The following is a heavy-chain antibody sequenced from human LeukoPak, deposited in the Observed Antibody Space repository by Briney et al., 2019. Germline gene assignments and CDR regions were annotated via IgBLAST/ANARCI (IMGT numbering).Heavy chain of an antibody. D-gene: IGHD5-12*01. Sequence: GGSLRLSCAASGFTFSSYETNWVRQAPGKGLEWVSYISSSGSTIYYADSVKGRFTISRDNAKNSLYLQMNSLRAEDTAVYYCARDHSGYDFGYWGQGTLVTVSS. CDR2: ISSSGSTI. J-gene: IGHJ4*02. CDR3: ARDHSGYDFGY. V-gene: IGHV3-48*03. CDR1: GFTFSSYE.